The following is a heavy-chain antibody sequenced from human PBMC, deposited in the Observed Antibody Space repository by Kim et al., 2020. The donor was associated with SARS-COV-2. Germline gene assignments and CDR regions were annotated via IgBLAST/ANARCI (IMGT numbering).Heavy chain of an antibody. CDR3: ARDSSSGYFDY. J-gene: IGHJ4*02. CDR2: K. Sequence: KYHAASVKGRFTLSRDNSKNTLYLQMNSLRAEDTAVYYCARDSSSGYFDYWGQGTLVTVSS. V-gene: IGHV3-33*01. D-gene: IGHD6-19*01.